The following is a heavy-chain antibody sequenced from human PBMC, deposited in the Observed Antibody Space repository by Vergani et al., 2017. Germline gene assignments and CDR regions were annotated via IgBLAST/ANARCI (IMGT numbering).Heavy chain of an antibody. CDR3: ARGEGITILWYGSQRSWFDP. J-gene: IGHJ5*02. D-gene: IGHD3-3*01. CDR2: IYSTGST. CDR1: GDSISSGVYY. Sequence: QVQLQESGPGLVKPSQTLSLTCSVSGDSISSGVYYWNWIRQHPGKGLEWIGYIYSTGSTHHNPSLRRRINMSVDTSKNQFSLKLSSVTAADTAVYYCARGEGITILWYGSQRSWFDPWGQGTLVTVSS. V-gene: IGHV4-31*03.